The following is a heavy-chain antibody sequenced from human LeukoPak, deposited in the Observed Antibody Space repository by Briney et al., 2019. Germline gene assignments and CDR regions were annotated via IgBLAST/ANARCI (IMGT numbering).Heavy chain of an antibody. CDR2: ISGNGVTT. Sequence: GGSLRLSCAASGLSFSGDYIHWVRQAPGKGLAYVSAISGNGVTTHYTNSVKGRFTISRDNSRNTVFLQMSSLRVEDTAVYYCANLGSSELRVPASQGNWGQGTLVTVSS. V-gene: IGHV3-64*01. CDR3: ANLGSSELRVPASQGN. D-gene: IGHD2-2*01. CDR1: GLSFSGDY. J-gene: IGHJ4*02.